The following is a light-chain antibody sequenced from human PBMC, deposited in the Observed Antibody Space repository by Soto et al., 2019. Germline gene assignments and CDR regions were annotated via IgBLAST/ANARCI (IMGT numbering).Light chain of an antibody. CDR1: QSLSSS. J-gene: IGKJ5*01. CDR2: EAS. Sequence: EIVLTQSPATLSLSPVERATLSFRASQSLSSSFAWFQQKPGQAPRLLIYEASHRATGVPARFTGSGSGRDFTLTISSLEPEDFAVYYCQQRSDWPFTFGRGTRLEIK. V-gene: IGKV3-11*02. CDR3: QQRSDWPFT.